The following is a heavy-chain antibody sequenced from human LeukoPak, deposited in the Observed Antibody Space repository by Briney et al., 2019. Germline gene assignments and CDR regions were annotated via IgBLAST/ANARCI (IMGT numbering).Heavy chain of an antibody. Sequence: PGGSLRLSCAASGLTFSSDEMNWVRQAPGKGLEWVSYISRSGTIIYYADSVKGRFTISRDNAKNSLCLQMNSLRAEDTALYYCARGYSYGSHFDYWGQGALVTVSS. CDR2: ISRSGTII. CDR1: GLTFSSDE. J-gene: IGHJ4*02. V-gene: IGHV3-48*03. CDR3: ARGYSYGSHFDY. D-gene: IGHD5-18*01.